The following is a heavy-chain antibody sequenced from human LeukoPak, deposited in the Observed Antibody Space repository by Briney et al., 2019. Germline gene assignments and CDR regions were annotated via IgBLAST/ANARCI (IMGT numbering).Heavy chain of an antibody. Sequence: ASVKVSCKASGYTFTGYYIHWVRQAPGQGLEWMGWINPDSGGTHYAQKFQGRVTMTRDTSISTAYMELSRLRSDDTAVYYCARDPYGSSAYFDYWGQGTLVTVSS. V-gene: IGHV1-2*02. D-gene: IGHD3-22*01. CDR3: ARDPYGSSAYFDY. CDR2: INPDSGGT. J-gene: IGHJ4*02. CDR1: GYTFTGYY.